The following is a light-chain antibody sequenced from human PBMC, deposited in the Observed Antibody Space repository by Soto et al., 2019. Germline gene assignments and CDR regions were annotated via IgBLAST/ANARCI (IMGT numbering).Light chain of an antibody. Sequence: EIVLTQSPATLSLSPGERATLSCRASQSVSSYLAWYQQKPGQAPRLLIYDASNRAPGIPARFSGSGSVTDFTLTISSLEPEDFAVYYCQQRSNWLLTFGGGTKVEIK. J-gene: IGKJ4*01. V-gene: IGKV3-11*01. CDR1: QSVSSY. CDR2: DAS. CDR3: QQRSNWLLT.